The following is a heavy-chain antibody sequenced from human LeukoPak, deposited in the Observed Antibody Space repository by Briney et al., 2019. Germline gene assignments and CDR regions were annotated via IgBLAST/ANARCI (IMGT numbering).Heavy chain of an antibody. J-gene: IGHJ1*01. D-gene: IGHD1-26*01. V-gene: IGHV1-69*04. CDR1: GGTFSSYA. Sequence: SVKVSCKASGGTFSSYAISWVRQAPGQGLERMGRIIPIFGIANYAQKFQGRVTITADKSTSTAYMELSSLRSEDTAVYYCARERGSYDKYFQHWGQGTLVTVSS. CDR2: IIPIFGIA. CDR3: ARERGSYDKYFQH.